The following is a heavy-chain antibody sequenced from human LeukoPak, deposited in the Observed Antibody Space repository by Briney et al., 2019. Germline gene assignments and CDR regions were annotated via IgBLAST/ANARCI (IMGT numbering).Heavy chain of an antibody. D-gene: IGHD5-18*01. CDR3: ARVLRGYSYGVFDC. V-gene: IGHV4-59*11. CDR1: GGSISSHY. CDR2: IYDSGST. Sequence: SETVSLTCTVSGGSISSHYWSWIRQPPGKGLEWIGYIYDSGSTNYNSSLKSRVTISVDTSRNQFSLKLSSVTAADTAVYYCARVLRGYSYGVFDCWGQGTLVTVSS. J-gene: IGHJ4*02.